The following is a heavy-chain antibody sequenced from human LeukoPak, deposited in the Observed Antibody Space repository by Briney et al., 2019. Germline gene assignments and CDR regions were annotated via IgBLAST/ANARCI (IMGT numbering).Heavy chain of an antibody. CDR2: IRYDGSNK. D-gene: IGHD3-10*01. J-gene: IGHJ5*02. V-gene: IGHV3-30*02. CDR3: ASDNFASEA. CDR1: GFTFSGAW. Sequence: GGSLRLSCTASGFTFSGAWMTWVRQAPGKGLEWVAFIRYDGSNKYYADSVKGRFTISRDNSKNTLYLQMNTLRTEDTAVYYCASDNFASEAWGQGTLVTVSS.